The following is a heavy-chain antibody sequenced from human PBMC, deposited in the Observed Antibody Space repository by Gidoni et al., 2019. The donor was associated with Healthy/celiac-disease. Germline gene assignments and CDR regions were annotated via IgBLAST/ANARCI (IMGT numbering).Heavy chain of an antibody. V-gene: IGHV4-34*01. D-gene: IGHD4-17*01. CDR2: INHSGST. CDR3: ARGTAVTGVGNRGRFDP. Sequence: QVQLQQWGAGLLKPSETLSLTCAVYGGSFSGYYWSWIRQPPGKGLEWIGEINHSGSTNYHPSLKSRVTISVDTSKNQFSLKLSSVTAADTAVYYCARGTAVTGVGNRGRFDPWGQGTLVTVSS. CDR1: GGSFSGYY. J-gene: IGHJ5*02.